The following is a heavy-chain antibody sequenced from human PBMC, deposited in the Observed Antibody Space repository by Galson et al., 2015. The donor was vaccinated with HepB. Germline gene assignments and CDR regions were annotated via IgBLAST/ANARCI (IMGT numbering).Heavy chain of an antibody. CDR1: GGSITDYY. Sequence: ETLSLTCTVSGGSITDYYGSWIRQPPGKGLEWIGYVYYSGTTNYSPSLMNRATISVDTSKNQFSLSLKSVTAADTAVYYCARGTFAIVRGIRQIWFDSWGQGSLVTVSS. V-gene: IGHV4-59*01. CDR3: ARGTFAIVRGIRQIWFDS. CDR2: VYYSGTT. J-gene: IGHJ5*01. D-gene: IGHD3-10*01.